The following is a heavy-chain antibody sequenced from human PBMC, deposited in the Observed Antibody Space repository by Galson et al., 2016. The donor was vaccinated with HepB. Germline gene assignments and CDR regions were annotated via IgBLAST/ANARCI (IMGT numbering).Heavy chain of an antibody. J-gene: IGHJ4*02. CDR2: IYHSGNT. V-gene: IGHV4-4*02. CDR1: GDSISRTNW. D-gene: IGHD6-13*01. CDR3: ARSYSTSLYIYPDY. Sequence: SETLSLTCAVSGDSISRTNWWSWVRQPPGKGLEWIGEIYHSGNTNYNPSLKSRVTISLDKSKNQFSLKLSSVTAADTAVYYCARSYSTSLYIYPDYWGQGTLVTVSS.